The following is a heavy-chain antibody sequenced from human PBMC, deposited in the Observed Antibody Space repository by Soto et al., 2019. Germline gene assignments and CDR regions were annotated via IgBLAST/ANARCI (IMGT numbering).Heavy chain of an antibody. Sequence: PSETLSLTCTVSGGSISSSTYYWGWIRQPPGKGLEWIGTIYYSGSTNYNPSLKSRVTISVDTSKNQFSLKLSSVTAADTAVYYCARDPSTIQRGWFDPWGQGTLVTVSS. CDR3: ARDPSTIQRGWFDP. CDR2: IYYSGST. V-gene: IGHV4-39*07. D-gene: IGHD2-2*02. CDR1: GGSISSSTYY. J-gene: IGHJ5*02.